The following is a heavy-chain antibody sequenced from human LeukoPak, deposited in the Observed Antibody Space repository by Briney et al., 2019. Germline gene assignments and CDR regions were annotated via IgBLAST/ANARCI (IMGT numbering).Heavy chain of an antibody. V-gene: IGHV3-23*01. J-gene: IGHJ4*02. CDR3: AKGRGYYDSSGLTLDY. Sequence: GGSLRLSCAASGFTFSSYAMSWVRQAPGKGLEWVSAISGSGGSRYSADSVKGRFTISRDNSKNTLYLQMNSLRAEDTAVYYCAKGRGYYDSSGLTLDYWGQGTLVTVSS. CDR2: ISGSGGSR. CDR1: GFTFSSYA. D-gene: IGHD3-22*01.